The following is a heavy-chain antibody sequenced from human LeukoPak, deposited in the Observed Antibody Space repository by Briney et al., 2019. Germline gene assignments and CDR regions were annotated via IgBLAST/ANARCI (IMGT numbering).Heavy chain of an antibody. CDR2: IHTSGST. Sequence: SETLSLTCTVSGGSISSSSYYWGWIRQPPGKGLEWIGRIHTSGSTDYNPSLESRVTMSVDTSKNQFSLKPSSVTAADTAVYYCAREGSMTARPFVSIDYWGQGTLVTVSS. CDR3: AREGSMTARPFVSIDY. D-gene: IGHD6-6*01. V-gene: IGHV4-39*07. CDR1: GGSISSSSYY. J-gene: IGHJ4*02.